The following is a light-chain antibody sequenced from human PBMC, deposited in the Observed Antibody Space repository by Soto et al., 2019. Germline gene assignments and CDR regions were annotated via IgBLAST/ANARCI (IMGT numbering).Light chain of an antibody. CDR3: ASWDDSLSGSYV. CDR1: SSNIGSNY. V-gene: IGLV1-47*01. Sequence: QCVLTQPASASGAAGQRVTISCSGSSSNIGSNYVYWYQQLPGTAPKLLIYRNNQRPSGVPDRFSGSKSGTSASLAISGLRSEDEADYYCASWDDSLSGSYVFGTGTKVTVL. J-gene: IGLJ1*01. CDR2: RNN.